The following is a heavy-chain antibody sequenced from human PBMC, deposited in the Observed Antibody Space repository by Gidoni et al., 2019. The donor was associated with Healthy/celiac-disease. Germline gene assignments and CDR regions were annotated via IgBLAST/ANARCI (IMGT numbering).Heavy chain of an antibody. CDR1: GFTFSDYY. CDR3: ARTTWNYYDSSGVDY. Sequence: QVQLVEPAGGLVKPGGSLRLSCAASGFTFSDYYMSWFRQAPGTGLEWVSYSSSSGSTIYYADSVKGRFTISRNNAKNSLYLQMNSLRAEDTAVYYCARTTWNYYDSSGVDYWGQGTLVTVSS. J-gene: IGHJ4*02. V-gene: IGHV3-11*01. D-gene: IGHD3-22*01. CDR2: SSSSGSTI.